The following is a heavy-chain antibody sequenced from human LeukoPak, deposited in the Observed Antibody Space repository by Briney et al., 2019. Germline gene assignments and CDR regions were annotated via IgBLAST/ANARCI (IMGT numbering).Heavy chain of an antibody. CDR2: IYYSGST. V-gene: IGHV4-39*07. Sequence: PSETPSLTCTVSGGSLSSSSYYWGWIRQPPGKGLEWIGSIYYSGSTYYNPSLKSRVTISVDTSKNQFSLKLSSVTAADTAVYYCARSVPDYYDSSGYFDYWGQGTLVTVSS. J-gene: IGHJ4*02. CDR3: ARSVPDYYDSSGYFDY. CDR1: GGSLSSSSYY. D-gene: IGHD3-22*01.